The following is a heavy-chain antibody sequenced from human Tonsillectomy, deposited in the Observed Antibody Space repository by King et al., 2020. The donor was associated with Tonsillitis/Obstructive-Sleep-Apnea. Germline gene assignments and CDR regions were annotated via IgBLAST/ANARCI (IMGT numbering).Heavy chain of an antibody. CDR2: ISYDGSNT. CDR1: GFTFSSYV. D-gene: IGHD6-19*01. V-gene: IGHV3-30*04. J-gene: IGHJ5*02. CDR3: ARGLSGNNSGWPPWFDP. Sequence: VQLVESGGGVVQPGRSLRLSCAASGFTFSSYVMHWVRQAPGKGLEWVAVISYDGSNTYYADSVKGRFTISRDNSKNTLYLQMNSLRAEDTAVYHCARGLSGNNSGWPPWFDPWGQGTLVTVSS.